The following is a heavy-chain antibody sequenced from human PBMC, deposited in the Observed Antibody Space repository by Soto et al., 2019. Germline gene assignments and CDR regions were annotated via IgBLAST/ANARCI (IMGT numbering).Heavy chain of an antibody. CDR2: ISTNGGST. Sequence: GGSLRLSCSDSGFTFSSYAMNWVRQAPGKGLEYFSSISTNGGSTHYADSVKGRFTISRDNSKNTQYLQMSSLRADDTAVYYCVKGEYYYDSSGYYPFDYWGQGT. V-gene: IGHV3-64D*06. CDR3: VKGEYYYDSSGYYPFDY. D-gene: IGHD3-22*01. CDR1: GFTFSSYA. J-gene: IGHJ4*02.